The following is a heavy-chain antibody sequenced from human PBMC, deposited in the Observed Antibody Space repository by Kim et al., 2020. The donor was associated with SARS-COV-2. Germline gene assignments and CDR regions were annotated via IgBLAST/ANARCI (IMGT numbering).Heavy chain of an antibody. V-gene: IGHV4-59*08. CDR3: ARLPGGDSRSGISD. CDR1: GGSISSYY. CDR2: IYYSGST. J-gene: IGHJ4*02. D-gene: IGHD2-15*01. Sequence: SETLSLTCTVSGGSISSYYWSWIRQPPGKGLEWIGYIYYSGSTNYNPSLKSRVTISVDTSKNQFSLKLSSVTAADTAVYYCARLPGGDSRSGISDWGQGTLVTVSS.